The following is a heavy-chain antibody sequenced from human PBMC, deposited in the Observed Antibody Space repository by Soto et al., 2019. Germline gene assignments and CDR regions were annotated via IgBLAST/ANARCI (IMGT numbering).Heavy chain of an antibody. J-gene: IGHJ4*02. Sequence: GGSLRLSCASSGFTFRRYWMHWVRQAPGKGLEFVSRITDDGSGTTYADSVKGRFTISRDNAKNTLYLQMNSLRAEDTAVYYCAKDGSGLWGQGTLVTVSS. D-gene: IGHD6-19*01. CDR2: ITDDGSGT. CDR1: GFTFRRYW. V-gene: IGHV3-74*03. CDR3: AKDGSGL.